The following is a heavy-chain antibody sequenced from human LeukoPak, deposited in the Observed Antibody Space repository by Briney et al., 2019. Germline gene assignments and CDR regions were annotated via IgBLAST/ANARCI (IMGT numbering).Heavy chain of an antibody. CDR3: ARDRDYPRDQFDY. Sequence: GGSLRLSCAASGFTFSGSAMHWVRQASGKGLEWVSAIDATGYATWYPDSVKGRFTISRDKSKNTVYLQMNSLRVEDTALYYCARDRDYPRDQFDYWGQGTLVTVSS. J-gene: IGHJ4*02. V-gene: IGHV3-23*01. D-gene: IGHD4-17*01. CDR1: GFTFSGSA. CDR2: IDATGYAT.